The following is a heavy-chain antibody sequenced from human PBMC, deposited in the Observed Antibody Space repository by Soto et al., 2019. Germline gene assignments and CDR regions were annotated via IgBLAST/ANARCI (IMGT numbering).Heavy chain of an antibody. CDR2: INHSGST. Sequence: SETLSLTCAVYGGSFSGYYWSWIRQPPGKGLEWIGEINHSGSTNYNPSLKSRVTISVDTSKNQFSLKLSSVTAADTAVYYCARGYYYGSGRLDYWGQGTLVTVSS. CDR3: ARGYYYGSGRLDY. V-gene: IGHV4-34*01. D-gene: IGHD3-10*01. J-gene: IGHJ4*02. CDR1: GGSFSGYY.